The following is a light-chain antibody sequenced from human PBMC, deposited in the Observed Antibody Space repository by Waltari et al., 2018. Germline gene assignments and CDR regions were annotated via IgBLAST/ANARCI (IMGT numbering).Light chain of an antibody. Sequence: DIQMTQSPSSLSAYVGDRVTITCRASQTISIYLNWFQQKSGKDPKLLIYAASSLQSGVPSRFSGSGSGTDFTLTISSLQPEDFATYYCQQTYIAPYTFGQGTKLEI. CDR3: QQTYIAPYT. J-gene: IGKJ2*01. V-gene: IGKV1-39*01. CDR2: AAS. CDR1: QTISIY.